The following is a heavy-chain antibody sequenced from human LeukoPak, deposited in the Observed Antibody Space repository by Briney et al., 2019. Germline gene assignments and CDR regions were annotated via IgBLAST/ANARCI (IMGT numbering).Heavy chain of an antibody. Sequence: SETLSLTCTVSGGSISSYYWSWIRQPPGEGLEWIGYIFYSGSTNYNPSLKSRVTISVDTSKNQFSLKLSSVTAADTAVYYCARAAWIQLSGTETNWFDPWGQGTLVTVSS. J-gene: IGHJ5*02. V-gene: IGHV4-59*01. D-gene: IGHD5-18*01. CDR1: GGSISSYY. CDR3: ARAAWIQLSGTETNWFDP. CDR2: IFYSGST.